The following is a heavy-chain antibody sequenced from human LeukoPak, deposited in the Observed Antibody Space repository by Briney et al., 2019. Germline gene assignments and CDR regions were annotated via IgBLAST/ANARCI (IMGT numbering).Heavy chain of an antibody. D-gene: IGHD4/OR15-4a*01. CDR3: ARANNYYGMDV. V-gene: IGHV3-7*02. J-gene: IGHJ6*02. CDR2: IKEDGSEI. Sequence: GGSLRLSCAASGFTSSTYWMSWVRQAPGKGLEWVANIKEDGSEINYADSVRGRFTISRDNAKNSLYLQMNSLRAEDTAVYYCARANNYYGMDVWGQGTTVTVSS. CDR1: GFTSSTYW.